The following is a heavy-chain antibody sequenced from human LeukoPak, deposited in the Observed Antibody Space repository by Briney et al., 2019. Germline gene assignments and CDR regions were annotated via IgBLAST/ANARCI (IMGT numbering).Heavy chain of an antibody. Sequence: GGSLRLSCAASGFTFSSYSMNWVRQAPGKGLEWVSSISSSSSYIYYADSVKGRFTISRDNSKNTLYLQMNSLRAEDTAVYYCAKDRSIVVVVAATPDAFDIWGQGTMVTVSS. CDR1: GFTFSSYS. CDR3: AKDRSIVVVVAATPDAFDI. J-gene: IGHJ3*02. D-gene: IGHD2-15*01. CDR2: ISSSSSYI. V-gene: IGHV3-21*04.